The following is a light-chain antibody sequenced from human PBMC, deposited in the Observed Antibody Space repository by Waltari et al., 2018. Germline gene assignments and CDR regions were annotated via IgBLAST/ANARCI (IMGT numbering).Light chain of an antibody. CDR1: KTVDTD. CDR3: QQRRRWPLT. V-gene: IGKV3-11*01. CDR2: DTS. Sequence: EIVLTPSPATLSLSPGERATLSCRARKTVDTDLAWYQQRPGQAPRLLLYDTSNRATGIPDRFSGSGSETDFTLTISSLEPEDFAVYYCQQRRRWPLTFGGGSKVEI. J-gene: IGKJ4*01.